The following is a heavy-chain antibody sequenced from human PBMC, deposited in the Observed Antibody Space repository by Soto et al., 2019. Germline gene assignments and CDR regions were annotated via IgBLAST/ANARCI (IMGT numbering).Heavy chain of an antibody. CDR1: GYTFTSYA. D-gene: IGHD6-13*01. Sequence: GASVKVSCKASGYTFTSYAMHWVRQAPGQRLEWMGWINAGNGNTKYSQKFQGRVTITRDTSASTAYMELSSLRSEDTAVYYCARDRVIAAAGLSNWFDPWGQGTLVTVSS. CDR3: ARDRVIAAAGLSNWFDP. J-gene: IGHJ5*02. V-gene: IGHV1-3*01. CDR2: INAGNGNT.